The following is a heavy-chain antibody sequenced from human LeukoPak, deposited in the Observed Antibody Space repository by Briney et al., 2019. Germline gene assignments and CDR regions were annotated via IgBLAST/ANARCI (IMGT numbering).Heavy chain of an antibody. V-gene: IGHV1-24*01. Sequence: ASVKVSCKVSGYALSESSIHWVRQTPGEGFEWMGGFDIEDVETAYAQKFRGRVTMTEDTSTDTAYMELINLRSDDTAVYYCATDRVNGVCCSDAFDIWGQGTMVTVSS. D-gene: IGHD2-8*01. CDR1: GYALSESS. CDR3: ATDRVNGVCCSDAFDI. CDR2: FDIEDVET. J-gene: IGHJ3*02.